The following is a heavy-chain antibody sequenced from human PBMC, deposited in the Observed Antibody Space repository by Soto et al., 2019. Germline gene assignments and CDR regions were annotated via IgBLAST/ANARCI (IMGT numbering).Heavy chain of an antibody. CDR1: CGSVRDGSYY. J-gene: IGHJ5*02. CDR2: IYHSGST. V-gene: IGHV4-61*01. D-gene: IGHD1-7*01. Sequence: SETLSLTCTVSCGSVRDGSYYWAWLRQPPGKGLEWIGHIYHSGSTIYNPSLKSRVTISIDTSKSQFSLNLNSMTAADTAVYYCAGYNWNYYFDPWGQGTLVTSPQ. CDR3: AGYNWNYYFDP.